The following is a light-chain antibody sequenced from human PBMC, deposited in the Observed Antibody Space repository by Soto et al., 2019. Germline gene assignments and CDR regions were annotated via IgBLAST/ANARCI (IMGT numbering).Light chain of an antibody. CDR2: SND. J-gene: IGLJ1*01. Sequence: QSVLTHPPSASGTPGQRVTVSCSGSSSNIASNTVNWYQQLPGTAPKLLIYSNDQRPSGVPDRFSASKSGTSASLAISGLQSEDEADYYSASWDDRLTGHVFGTGNKV. CDR1: SSNIASNT. CDR3: ASWDDRLTGHV. V-gene: IGLV1-44*01.